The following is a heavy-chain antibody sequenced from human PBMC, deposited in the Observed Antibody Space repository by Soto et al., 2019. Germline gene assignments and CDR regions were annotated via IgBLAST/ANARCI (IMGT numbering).Heavy chain of an antibody. CDR3: AKDDGVAGTLDFDAFDI. J-gene: IGHJ3*02. Sequence: EVQLLESGGGLVQPGGSLRLSCAASGFTFSSYAMSWVRQAPGKGLEWVSAISGSGSATYYADSVKGRFTISRDNSKTTLYLQMNSLRAEDTAVLYCAKDDGVAGTLDFDAFDIWGQGTMVTVSS. D-gene: IGHD6-19*01. CDR2: ISGSGSAT. V-gene: IGHV3-23*01. CDR1: GFTFSSYA.